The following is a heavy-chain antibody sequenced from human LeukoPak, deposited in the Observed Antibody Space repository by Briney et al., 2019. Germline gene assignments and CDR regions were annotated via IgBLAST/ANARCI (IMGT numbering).Heavy chain of an antibody. CDR3: GRDRGGQWLGVDY. CDR1: GYTFTNYG. Sequence: ASVKASCKASGYTFTNYGISWVRQAPGQGLEWMGWISAYNGNRHYAQKLQDRVTMTTDTSTSTADMELRSLRSDDTAVYYCGRDRGGQWLGVDYWGQGTLVTVSS. V-gene: IGHV1-18*01. J-gene: IGHJ4*02. D-gene: IGHD6-19*01. CDR2: ISAYNGNR.